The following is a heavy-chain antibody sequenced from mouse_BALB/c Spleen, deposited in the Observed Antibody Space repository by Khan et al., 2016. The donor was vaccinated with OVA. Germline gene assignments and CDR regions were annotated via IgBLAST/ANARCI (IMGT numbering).Heavy chain of an antibody. D-gene: IGHD1-1*01. Sequence: QVQLKESGPELKQPGETVKISCKASGYTFTNYGINWVKQAPGKGLKWMGWINTNTGEPTYAEEFKGRFAFSLETSASTAYLQLNNLKNEDTATYFCARGNYYGSNSWFAYWGQGTLVTVSA. V-gene: IGHV9-3*02. J-gene: IGHJ3*01. CDR1: GYTFTNYG. CDR3: ARGNYYGSNSWFAY. CDR2: INTNTGEP.